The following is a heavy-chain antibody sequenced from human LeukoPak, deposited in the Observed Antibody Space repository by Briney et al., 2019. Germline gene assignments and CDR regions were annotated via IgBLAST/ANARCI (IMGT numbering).Heavy chain of an antibody. CDR1: GFTFSRNG. Sequence: GGSLRLSCAASGFTFSRNGMRWVRQAPGKGLEWVALIWNDGSKKYYGDSVKGRFTISRDNPQNTLYLQMNSLRAEDTAVYYCARVHGSGEDPFDYWGQGILVTVSS. D-gene: IGHD1-26*01. V-gene: IGHV3-33*01. CDR2: IWNDGSKK. J-gene: IGHJ4*02. CDR3: ARVHGSGEDPFDY.